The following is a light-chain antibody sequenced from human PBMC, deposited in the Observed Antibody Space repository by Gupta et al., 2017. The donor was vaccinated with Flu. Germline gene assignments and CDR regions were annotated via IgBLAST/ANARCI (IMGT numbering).Light chain of an antibody. J-gene: IGKJ2*01. Sequence: GTLYLSPGERATHYCQASQTIKDNYLAWYQQRPGQSPRLLIFGACTRATDFPDMFSGSGSGTEFTLTITRREPEDSAVYFCQQHRSSPSTFGRGTKLEIK. CDR2: GAC. CDR3: QQHRSSPST. V-gene: IGKV3-20*01. CDR1: QTIKDNY.